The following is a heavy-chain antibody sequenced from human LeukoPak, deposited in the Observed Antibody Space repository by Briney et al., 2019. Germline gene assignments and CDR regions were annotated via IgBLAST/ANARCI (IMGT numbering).Heavy chain of an antibody. J-gene: IGHJ1*01. Sequence: SQTLSLTCAISGDSVSSNSATWNWIRQSPSRSLEWLGRTYYRSKWYKYYAVSVKGRITINPDTSKNQFSLQLNSVTPEDAAVYYCARGPSYFQHWGQGTLVTVSS. V-gene: IGHV6-1*01. CDR2: TYYRSKWYK. CDR3: ARGPSYFQH. CDR1: GDSVSSNSAT.